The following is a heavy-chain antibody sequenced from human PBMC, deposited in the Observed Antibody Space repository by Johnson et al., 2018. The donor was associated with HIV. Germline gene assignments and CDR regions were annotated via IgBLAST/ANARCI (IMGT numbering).Heavy chain of an antibody. D-gene: IGHD2-21*01. CDR2: VSSSGGST. CDR3: AKSRAGGDYDAFDI. CDR1: GFTFSIYA. J-gene: IGHJ3*02. V-gene: IGHV3-23*04. Sequence: VQLVESGGGLVQPGGSLRLSCSASGFTFSIYAMSWVRQAPGKGLEWVSTVSSSGGSTYYTDYVKGRFTISRDNSKNTLYLQVNSLRAEDTAIYYCAKSRAGGDYDAFDIWGQGTMVTVSS.